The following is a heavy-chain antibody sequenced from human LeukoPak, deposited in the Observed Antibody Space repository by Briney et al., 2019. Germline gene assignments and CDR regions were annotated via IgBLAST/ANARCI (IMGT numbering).Heavy chain of an antibody. CDR2: IYTSGST. CDR1: GGSISSYY. J-gene: IGHJ4*02. Sequence: PSETLSLTCTVSGGSISSYYWSWIRQPAGKGLEWIGRIYTSGSTNYNPSLKSRVTISVDTSKNQFSLKLSPVTAADTAVYYCARLFSLPAVRGAWDDYWGQGTLVTVSS. CDR3: ARLFSLPAVRGAWDDY. V-gene: IGHV4-4*07. D-gene: IGHD2-2*01.